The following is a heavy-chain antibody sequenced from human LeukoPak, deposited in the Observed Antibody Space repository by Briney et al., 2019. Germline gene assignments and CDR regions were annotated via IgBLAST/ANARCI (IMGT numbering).Heavy chain of an antibody. CDR1: GFTFSSYE. V-gene: IGHV3-48*03. J-gene: IGHJ4*02. D-gene: IGHD3-10*01. Sequence: GGSLRLSCAASGFTFSSYEMNWVRQAPGKGLEWVSYISSSGSTIYYADSVKGRFTISRDNAKNSLYLQMNSLRAEDTAVYYCARVAKGGWFGELLSHFDYWGQGTLVTVSS. CDR2: ISSSGSTI. CDR3: ARVAKGGWFGELLSHFDY.